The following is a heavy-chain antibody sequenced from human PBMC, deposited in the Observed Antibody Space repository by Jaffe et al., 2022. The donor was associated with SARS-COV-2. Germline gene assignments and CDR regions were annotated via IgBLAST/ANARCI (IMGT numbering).Heavy chain of an antibody. CDR3: ARARTMVRGATYYYYGMDV. J-gene: IGHJ6*02. CDR2: ISSSSSYI. Sequence: EVQLVESGGGLVKPGGSLRLSCAASGFTFSSYSMNWVRQAPGKGLEWVSSISSSSSYIYYADSVKGRFTISRDNAKNSLYLQMNSLRAEDTAVYYCARARTMVRGATYYYYGMDVWGQGTTVTVSS. CDR1: GFTFSSYS. D-gene: IGHD3-10*01. V-gene: IGHV3-21*01.